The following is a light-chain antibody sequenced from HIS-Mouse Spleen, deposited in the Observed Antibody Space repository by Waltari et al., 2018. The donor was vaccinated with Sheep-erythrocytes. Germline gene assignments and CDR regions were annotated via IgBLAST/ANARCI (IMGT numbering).Light chain of an antibody. CDR1: KVGDKY. CDR3: QAWDSSTAWV. CDR2: QDS. V-gene: IGLV3-1*01. Sequence: SYELTQPPSVSVSPGQPASITCSGDKVGDKYACWYQQKPGQSPVLVIYQDSKRPSGIPERFSGSNSGNTATLTISGTQAMDEADYYCQAWDSSTAWVFGGGTKLTVL. J-gene: IGLJ3*02.